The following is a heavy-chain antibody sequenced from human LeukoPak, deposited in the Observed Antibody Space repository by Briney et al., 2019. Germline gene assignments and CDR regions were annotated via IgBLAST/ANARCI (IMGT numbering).Heavy chain of an antibody. CDR2: MNPNSGNT. CDR3: ARVVTGDNWFDP. V-gene: IGHV1-8*03. Sequence: ASVKVSCQTSGYTFTDCYVHWVRQATGQGLEWMGWMNPNSGNTGYAQKFQGRVTITRNTSISTAYMELSSLRSEDTAVYYCARVVTGDNWFDPWGQGTLVTVSS. CDR1: GYTFTDCY. D-gene: IGHD3-10*01. J-gene: IGHJ5*02.